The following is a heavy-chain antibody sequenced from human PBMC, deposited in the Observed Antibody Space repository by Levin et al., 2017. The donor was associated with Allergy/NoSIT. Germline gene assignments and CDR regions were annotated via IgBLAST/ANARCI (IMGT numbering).Heavy chain of an antibody. V-gene: IGHV1-69*13. CDR1: GGTFSSYA. CDR3: ARVPYYYDSSGYVFFDY. CDR2: IIPIFGTA. J-gene: IGHJ4*02. Sequence: SVKVSCKASGGTFSSYAISWVRQAPGQGLEWMGGIIPIFGTANYAQKFQGRVTITADESTSTAYMELSSLRSEDTAVYYCARVPYYYDSSGYVFFDYWGQGTLVTVSS. D-gene: IGHD3-22*01.